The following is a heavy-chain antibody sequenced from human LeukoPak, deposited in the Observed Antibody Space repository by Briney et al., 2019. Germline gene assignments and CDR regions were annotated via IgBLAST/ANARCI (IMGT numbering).Heavy chain of an antibody. Sequence: GGSLRLSCAASGFTFSSSAMHWVRQAPDKGLEWVAVISYDGSNKYYADSVKGRFTISRDNSKNMVFLQMNSLRDDDTAVYYCARDTTARYLDYWGQGTLVIVSS. CDR1: GFTFSSSA. CDR2: ISYDGSNK. V-gene: IGHV3-30-3*01. D-gene: IGHD1-1*01. CDR3: ARDTTARYLDY. J-gene: IGHJ4*02.